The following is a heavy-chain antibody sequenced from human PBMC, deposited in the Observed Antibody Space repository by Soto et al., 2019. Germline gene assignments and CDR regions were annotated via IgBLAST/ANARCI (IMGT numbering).Heavy chain of an antibody. J-gene: IGHJ6*02. V-gene: IGHV4-34*01. CDR2: INHSGST. CDR1: RGAFSGFY. Sequence: QVQLQQRGAGLLKPSETLALTCGVYRGAFSGFYWTWIRQTPGKGLEWIGEINHSGSTNYNPSFKNRVTISVDRSTSYFSLKMTSVTAADAAVYYCARGRGYVYGNNFYGMDVWGQGTTVTVSS. CDR3: ARGRGYVYGNNFYGMDV. D-gene: IGHD5-18*01.